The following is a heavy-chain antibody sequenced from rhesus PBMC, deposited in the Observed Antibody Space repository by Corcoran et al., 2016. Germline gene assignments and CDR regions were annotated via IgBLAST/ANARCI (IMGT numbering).Heavy chain of an antibody. CDR3: AREGYSSGWSPYYFDY. D-gene: IGHD6S26*01. Sequence: QVQLQESGPGVVKPSETLSLTCAVSGGSISDSYRWSWIRQPPGKGLEWIGYIYGSSTITNYNPSLKSRVTISKDTSKNQFSLKLSAVTAADTAVYYCAREGYSSGWSPYYFDYWGQGVLVTVSS. V-gene: IGHV4S10*01. J-gene: IGHJ4*01. CDR2: IYGSSTIT. CDR1: GGSISDSYR.